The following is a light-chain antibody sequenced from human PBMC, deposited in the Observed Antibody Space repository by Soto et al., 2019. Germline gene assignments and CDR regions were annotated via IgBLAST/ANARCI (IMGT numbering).Light chain of an antibody. CDR3: LRYGDYNSPRYS. V-gene: IGKV3-20*01. CDR1: QSVSTNY. CDR2: ATS. J-gene: IGKJ2*03. Sequence: EIVLTQSPGTLSLSPGDRVTLSCRASQSVSTNYFSWYQQKPGQAPRLLIYATSSRAVGIPDRFSGSGSGTDFTLPIIRIEPEYFAMYYCLRYGDYNSPRYSFGQGTRLEI.